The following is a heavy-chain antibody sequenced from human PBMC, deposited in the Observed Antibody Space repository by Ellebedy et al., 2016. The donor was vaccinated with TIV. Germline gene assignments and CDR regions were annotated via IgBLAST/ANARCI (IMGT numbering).Heavy chain of an antibody. CDR1: GFTVSG. CDR3: VKGAYPVPTVMAV. D-gene: IGHD4-17*01. Sequence: PGGSLRLSCAASGFTVSGMHWVRQAPGKGLEWVAFIRSDGSTKYYADSAKGRFTISRDDSKSTLYLQMSSLRLDDTAVYYCVKGAYPVPTVMAVWGQGATVIVSS. CDR2: IRSDGSTK. V-gene: IGHV3-30*02. J-gene: IGHJ6*02.